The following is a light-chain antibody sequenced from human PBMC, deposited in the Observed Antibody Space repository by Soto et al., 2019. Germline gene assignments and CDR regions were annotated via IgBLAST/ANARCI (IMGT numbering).Light chain of an antibody. V-gene: IGKV3-20*01. CDR2: DAS. CDR1: QSVSSS. Sequence: TPSPGTLSLSPGEGATLXXRASQSVSSSLAWYHHKPGEAPRLXXSDASIRAAGIPDRFSGSGSGTDFTLTISRLEPEDYALYYCQLYVVGSTHTFGRGTRLEIK. CDR3: QLYVVGSTHT. J-gene: IGKJ5*01.